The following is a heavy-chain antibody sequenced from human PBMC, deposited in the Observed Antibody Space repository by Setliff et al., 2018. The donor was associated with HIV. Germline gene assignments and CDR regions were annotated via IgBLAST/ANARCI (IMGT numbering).Heavy chain of an antibody. Sequence: SETLSLTCTVSGDSITDGGYYWSWIRQHPGKGLEWIGYIYYSGSTYYNPSLKSRLTMSLDTSKNQFSLKLSSVTAADTAVYYCARLSPLALFGGIIGPYFDYWGQGTLVTVSS. CDR3: ARLSPLALFGGIIGPYFDY. V-gene: IGHV4-31*03. J-gene: IGHJ4*02. CDR1: GDSITDGGYY. D-gene: IGHD3-16*01. CDR2: IYYSGST.